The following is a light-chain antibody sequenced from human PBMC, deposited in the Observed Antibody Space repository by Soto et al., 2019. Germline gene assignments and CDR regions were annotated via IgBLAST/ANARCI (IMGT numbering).Light chain of an antibody. CDR1: QSLLHSNGYNY. J-gene: IGKJ1*01. CDR2: LGS. Sequence: DIVMTQSTLSLPVTPGEPAFISCRSNQSLLHSNGYNYLDWYLQKPGQSPQLLIYLGSNRASGVPDRFSGSGSGTDFTLEISRVEADDVGVYYCMQALQAPSTFGQGTKVDIK. CDR3: MQALQAPST. V-gene: IGKV2-28*01.